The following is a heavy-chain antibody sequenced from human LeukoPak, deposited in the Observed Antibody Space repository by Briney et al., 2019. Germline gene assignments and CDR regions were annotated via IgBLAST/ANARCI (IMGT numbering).Heavy chain of an antibody. V-gene: IGHV4-39*07. J-gene: IGHJ5*02. Sequence: SETLSLTCTVSGGSISSSSYYWGWIRQPPGKGLEWIGSIYYSGSTYYNPSLKSRVTISVDTSKNQFSLKLSSVTAADTAVYYCAREIRSSPGDYWFDPWGQGTLVTVSS. D-gene: IGHD3-10*01. CDR3: AREIRSSPGDYWFDP. CDR2: IYYSGST. CDR1: GGSISSSSYY.